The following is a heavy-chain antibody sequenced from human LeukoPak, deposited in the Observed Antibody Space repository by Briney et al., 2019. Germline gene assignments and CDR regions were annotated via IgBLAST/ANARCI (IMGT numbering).Heavy chain of an antibody. CDR2: INPNSGGT. J-gene: IGHJ5*01. CDR3: ARVRYCSGWPDS. V-gene: IGHV1-2*02. Sequence: ASVKVSCKASGYTFTGYYMHWVRQGPGQGLEWMGWINPNSGGTNYAQNFQGRVTMTRDTSISTAYMKLSRLRSDDTAVYYCARVRYCSGWPDSWGHGTLVTVSS. CDR1: GYTFTGYY. D-gene: IGHD6-19*01.